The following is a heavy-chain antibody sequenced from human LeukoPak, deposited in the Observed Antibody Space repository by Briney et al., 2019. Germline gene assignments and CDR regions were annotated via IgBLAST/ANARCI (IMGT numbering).Heavy chain of an antibody. CDR2: IYYSGST. Sequence: SETLSLTCAVYGGSFSDYYWNWIRQPPEKGLEWIGYIYYSGSTYYNPSLKSRVTISVDTSKNQFSLKLSSVTAADTAVYYCAREDTAMANDAFDIWGQGTMVTVSS. CDR3: AREDTAMANDAFDI. V-gene: IGHV4-30-4*08. J-gene: IGHJ3*02. D-gene: IGHD5-18*01. CDR1: GGSFSDYY.